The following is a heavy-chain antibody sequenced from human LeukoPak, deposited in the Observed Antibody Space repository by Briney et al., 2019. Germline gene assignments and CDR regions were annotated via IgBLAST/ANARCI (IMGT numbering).Heavy chain of an antibody. D-gene: IGHD4-23*01. J-gene: IGHJ5*02. CDR3: ARGYGGAMKDPELKS. CDR1: GYTFTSYD. V-gene: IGHV1-8*03. Sequence: ASVKVSCKASGYTFTSYDINWVRQATGQGLEWMGWMNPNSGNTGYAQKFQGRVTITRNTSISTAYMELSSLRYEDTAVYYCARGYGGAMKDPELKSWGQGTLVTVSS. CDR2: MNPNSGNT.